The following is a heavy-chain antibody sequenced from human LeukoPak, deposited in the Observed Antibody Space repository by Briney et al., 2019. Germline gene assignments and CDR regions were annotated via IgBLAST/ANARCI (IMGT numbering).Heavy chain of an antibody. CDR3: ARDRLEAVTDDDYFDY. CDR1: GFTFSNHG. CDR2: IWYDGSNK. Sequence: GRSLRLSCAASGFTFSNHGMHWVRQAPGKGPEWVALIWYDGSNKYYGDSAKGRFTISRDNSKNTVYLQMNSLRAEDTGVYYCARDRLEAVTDDDYFDYWGQGTLVTVSS. J-gene: IGHJ4*02. D-gene: IGHD2-21*02. V-gene: IGHV3-33*01.